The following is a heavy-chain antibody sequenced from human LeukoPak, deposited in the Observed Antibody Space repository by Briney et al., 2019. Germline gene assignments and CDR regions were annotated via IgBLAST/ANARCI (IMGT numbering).Heavy chain of an antibody. CDR3: AKVVGYCGSPSCSVDP. CDR1: GFTFSSYA. J-gene: IGHJ5*02. Sequence: GGSLRLSCEASGFTFSSYAMRWVRQAPGKGLEWVSGIRGSGGITKYVDSVKGRFTISRDNPKNTLYLQMNSLRAEDTAVYYCAKVVGYCGSPSCSVDPWGQGTLVTVSS. CDR2: IRGSGGIT. V-gene: IGHV3-23*01. D-gene: IGHD2-2*01.